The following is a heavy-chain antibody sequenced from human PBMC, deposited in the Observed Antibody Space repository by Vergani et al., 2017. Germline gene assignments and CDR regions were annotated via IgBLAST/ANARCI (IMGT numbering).Heavy chain of an antibody. CDR2: IYPGDSDT. Sequence: EVQLVQSGAEVKKPGESPKISCKGSGYSFTSYWIGWVRQMPGKGLEWMGIIYPGDSDTRYSPSFQGQVTISADKSISTAYLQWSSLKASDTAMYYCARPHSSSSIAYWYFDLWGRGTLVTVSS. D-gene: IGHD6-6*01. V-gene: IGHV5-51*03. J-gene: IGHJ2*01. CDR1: GYSFTSYW. CDR3: ARPHSSSSIAYWYFDL.